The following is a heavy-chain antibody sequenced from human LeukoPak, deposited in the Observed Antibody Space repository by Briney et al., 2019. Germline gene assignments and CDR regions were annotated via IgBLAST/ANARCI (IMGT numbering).Heavy chain of an antibody. CDR2: IYYSGST. V-gene: IGHV4-59*12. CDR1: GGSISSYY. CDR3: ARDRVSPGIVVVVTTTMYYYYGMDV. D-gene: IGHD3-22*01. J-gene: IGHJ6*02. Sequence: SETLSLTCTVSGGSISSYYWSWIRQPPGKGLECIWYIYYSGSTNYNPSLKSRVTISVDTSKNQFSLKLSSVNAADTAVYYCARDRVSPGIVVVVTTTMYYYYGMDVWGQGTTVTVSS.